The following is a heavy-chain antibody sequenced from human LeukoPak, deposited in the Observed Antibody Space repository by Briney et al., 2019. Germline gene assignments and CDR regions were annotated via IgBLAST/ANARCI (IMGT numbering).Heavy chain of an antibody. Sequence: PGGSLRLSCAASGFTFSSYGMHWVRQAPGKGLEWVAFIRYDGSNKYYADSVKGRFTISRDNSKNTLYLQMNSLRAEDTAVYYCAKDIVVVPAADGLDYWGQGILVTVSS. J-gene: IGHJ4*02. D-gene: IGHD2-2*01. CDR2: IRYDGSNK. CDR1: GFTFSSYG. V-gene: IGHV3-30*02. CDR3: AKDIVVVPAADGLDY.